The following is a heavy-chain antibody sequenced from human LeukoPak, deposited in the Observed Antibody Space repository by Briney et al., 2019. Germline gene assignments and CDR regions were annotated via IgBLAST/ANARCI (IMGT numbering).Heavy chain of an antibody. CDR3: AKDFGGIAVGAGDY. J-gene: IGHJ4*02. CDR2: ISWNSGSI. V-gene: IGHV3-9*03. CDR1: GFTFGDYA. D-gene: IGHD6-19*01. Sequence: PGRSLRLSCAASGFTFGDYAMQWVRQAPGKGLQWVSGISWNSGSIGNADSVKGRFTISRDNAKNSLYLQMNSLRADDMALYYCAKDFGGIAVGAGDYWGQGTLVTVSS.